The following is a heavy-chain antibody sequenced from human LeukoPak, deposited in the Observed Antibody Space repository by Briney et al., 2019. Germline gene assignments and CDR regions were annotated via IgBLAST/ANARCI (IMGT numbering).Heavy chain of an antibody. V-gene: IGHV3-48*03. D-gene: IGHD3-10*01. CDR3: ARDYASVY. J-gene: IGHJ4*02. Sequence: PGGSLRLSCAVAGFTFSRYEMNWVRQAPGKGLEWVSYISRSGDTIYFADSVKGRFTISRDNAKNSLYLQMSSLRAEDTAVYYCARDYASVYWGQGTLVTVSS. CDR2: ISRSGDTI. CDR1: GFTFSRYE.